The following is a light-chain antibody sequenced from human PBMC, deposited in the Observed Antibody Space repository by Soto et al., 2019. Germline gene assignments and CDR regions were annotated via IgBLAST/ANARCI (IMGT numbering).Light chain of an antibody. Sequence: DIQMTQSPSSLSASVGDRVTITCRASQGISNYLAWYQQKPGKVPKLLIYAASTFQSSVPSRFSGSGSGTYFTLTISSLPPEDVATYYCQKYNSAPLTFGPGNKVDIK. CDR1: QGISNY. CDR2: AAS. V-gene: IGKV1-27*01. J-gene: IGKJ3*01. CDR3: QKYNSAPLT.